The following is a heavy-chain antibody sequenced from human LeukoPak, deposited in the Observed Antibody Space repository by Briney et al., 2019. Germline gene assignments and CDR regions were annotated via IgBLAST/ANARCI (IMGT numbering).Heavy chain of an antibody. CDR1: GYSFTSYW. J-gene: IGHJ3*02. CDR2: IYPGDSDT. Sequence: GESLQISCQASGYSFTSYWIGWVRPMPGKGLELMGIIYPGDSDTRYTPSFQGQVTISADKSISTAYLQWSSLKASDTAMYYCARHGDAFDIWGQGTKVTVSS. V-gene: IGHV5-51*01. CDR3: ARHGDAFDI.